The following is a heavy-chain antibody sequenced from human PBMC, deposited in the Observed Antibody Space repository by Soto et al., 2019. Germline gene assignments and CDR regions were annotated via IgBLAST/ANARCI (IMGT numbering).Heavy chain of an antibody. J-gene: IGHJ6*02. V-gene: IGHV3-23*01. CDR1: GFTFSSYA. Sequence: GGSLRLSCAASGFTFSSYAMSWVRQAPGKGLEWVSAISGSGGSTYYADSVKGRFTISRDNSKNTLYLQMNSLRAEDTAVYYCAKDKQWLVQDYYYGMDVWGQGTTVTVSS. CDR2: ISGSGGST. D-gene: IGHD6-19*01. CDR3: AKDKQWLVQDYYYGMDV.